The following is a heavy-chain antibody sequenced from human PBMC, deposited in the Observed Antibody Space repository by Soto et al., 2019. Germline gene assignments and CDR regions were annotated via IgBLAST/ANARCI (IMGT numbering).Heavy chain of an antibody. CDR2: IYYSGST. Sequence: QVQLQESGPGLVRPSQTLSLTCTVSGGSISSGGYYWSWIRQHPGKGLEWIGYIYYSGSTSYNPFLKSRVTISVDTSKNQFSLKLSSVTAADTAVYYCARGGRRSPAMDVWGQGTTVTVSS. J-gene: IGHJ6*02. CDR1: GGSISSGGYY. V-gene: IGHV4-31*03. CDR3: ARGGRRSPAMDV.